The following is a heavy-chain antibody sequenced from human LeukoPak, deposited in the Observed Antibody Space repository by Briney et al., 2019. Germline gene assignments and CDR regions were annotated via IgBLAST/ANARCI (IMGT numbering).Heavy chain of an antibody. CDR2: ISTSGTTI. Sequence: GGSLRLSCAASGFTFSDYYMSWIRQAPGKGLEWVSYISTSGTTIYYADSVKGRFTISRDNAKNSLYLQMSSLRAEDTAVYYCARYYGDYPYYFDYWGQGTLVTVSS. CDR3: ARYYGDYPYYFDY. J-gene: IGHJ4*02. V-gene: IGHV3-11*01. D-gene: IGHD4-17*01. CDR1: GFTFSDYY.